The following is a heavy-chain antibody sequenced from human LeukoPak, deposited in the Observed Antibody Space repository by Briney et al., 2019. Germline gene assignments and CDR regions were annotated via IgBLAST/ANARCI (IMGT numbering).Heavy chain of an antibody. J-gene: IGHJ6*02. CDR3: AREDPQTTVPEGMDV. CDR1: GGSISTYY. CDR2: IYYTGTT. D-gene: IGHD4-17*01. Sequence: SETLSLTCSVSGGSISTYYWSWIRQLPGKGLEWIGYIYYTGTTNYNPSHRSRVTISVDTSRNQFSLRLSSVAAADTAVYYCAREDPQTTVPEGMDVWGHGTTVIVSS. V-gene: IGHV4-59*01.